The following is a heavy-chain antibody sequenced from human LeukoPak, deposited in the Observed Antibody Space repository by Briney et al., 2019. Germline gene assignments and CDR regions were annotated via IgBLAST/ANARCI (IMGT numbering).Heavy chain of an antibody. Sequence: PGGSLRLSCAASGFTSSSYALSWVRQAPGKGLEWGSVIYSGGSTYYADSVKGRFTISRHNSKNTLYLQMNSLRAEDTAVYYCARNGIAVAGEGWFDPWGQGTLVTVSS. CDR2: IYSGGST. V-gene: IGHV3-53*04. J-gene: IGHJ5*02. D-gene: IGHD6-19*01. CDR1: GFTSSSYA. CDR3: ARNGIAVAGEGWFDP.